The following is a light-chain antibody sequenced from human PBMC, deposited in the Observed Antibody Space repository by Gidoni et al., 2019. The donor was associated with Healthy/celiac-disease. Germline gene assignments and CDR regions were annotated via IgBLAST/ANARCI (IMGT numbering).Light chain of an antibody. V-gene: IGKV3-20*01. CDR3: QQYGSSFT. J-gene: IGKJ3*01. CDR2: GAS. Sequence: EIVLTPSPGTLSLSPGERATLSCRASQSVSSSYLAWSQQKPGQAPRLLIYGASSRATGIPDRFSGSGSGTDFTLTISRLEPEDFAVYYCQQYGSSFTFGPGTKVDIK. CDR1: QSVSSSY.